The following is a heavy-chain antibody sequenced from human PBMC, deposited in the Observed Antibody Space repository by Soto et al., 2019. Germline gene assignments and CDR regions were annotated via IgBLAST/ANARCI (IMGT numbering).Heavy chain of an antibody. CDR1: AFTFSNYV. Sequence: GGSLRLSCAASAFTFSNYVMSWVRQAPGKGLEWVSAISGNSGGTCYTDSVKGRFTISRDNSKNTLYLQMNSLRADDTAMYYCAKGSTAARPYFFDYWGRGTLVTVSS. V-gene: IGHV3-23*01. CDR3: AKGSTAARPYFFDY. CDR2: ISGNSGGT. J-gene: IGHJ4*02. D-gene: IGHD6-6*01.